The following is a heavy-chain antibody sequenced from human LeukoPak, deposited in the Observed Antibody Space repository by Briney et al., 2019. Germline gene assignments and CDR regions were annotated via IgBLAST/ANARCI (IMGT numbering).Heavy chain of an antibody. V-gene: IGHV4-39*07. J-gene: IGHJ4*02. CDR3: ARVSGYDWESFYDY. CDR2: IYYSGSA. CDR1: GDSISDSSYY. D-gene: IGHD5-12*01. Sequence: SETLSLTCTVSGDSISDSSYYWDWIRQPPGKGLEWIASIYYSGSAYYNPSLKSRIIISIDPSKHQFSLKLSSVTAADTAMYYCARVSGYDWESFYDYWGQGSLVTVSS.